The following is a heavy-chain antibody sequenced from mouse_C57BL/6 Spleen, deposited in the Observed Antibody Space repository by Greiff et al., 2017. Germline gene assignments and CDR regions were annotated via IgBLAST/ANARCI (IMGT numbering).Heavy chain of an antibody. CDR1: GFTFSDYY. V-gene: IGHV5-12*01. CDR3: ARRGYYYGSSSPYYFDY. CDR2: ISNGGGST. D-gene: IGHD1-1*01. Sequence: EVKLVESGGGLVQPGGSLKLSCAASGFTFSDYYMYWVRQTPEKRLEWVAYISNGGGSTYYPDTVKGRFTISRDNAKNILYLQMSRLKSEDTAMYYCARRGYYYGSSSPYYFDYWGQGTTLTVSS. J-gene: IGHJ2*01.